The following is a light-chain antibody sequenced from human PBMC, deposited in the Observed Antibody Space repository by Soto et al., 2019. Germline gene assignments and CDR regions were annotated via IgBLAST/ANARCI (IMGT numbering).Light chain of an antibody. V-gene: IGKV1-33*01. Sequence: DIQMTQSPSSLSASVGDTVTITCQASHDITKFLHWYQQRPGKAPRLLISDASNLEAGVPSRFRRRGSRTDTTVTIGGLQPEDSATYYCRLYNVPPPYSFDQGPKPEIK. J-gene: IGKJ2*03. CDR3: RLYNVPPPYS. CDR2: DAS. CDR1: HDITKF.